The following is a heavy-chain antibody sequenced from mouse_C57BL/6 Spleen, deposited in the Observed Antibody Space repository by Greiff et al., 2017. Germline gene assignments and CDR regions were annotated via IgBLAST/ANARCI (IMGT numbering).Heavy chain of an antibody. Sequence: VQLQQSGAELAKPGASVKLSCKASGYTFTSYWMHWVKQRPGQGLAWIGYINPSSGYTKYNQKFKDKATLTADTSSITAYMQLSSLTYEDSAVYYCAKGRGFAYWGQGTLVTVSA. J-gene: IGHJ3*01. CDR1: GYTFTSYW. CDR3: AKGRGFAY. CDR2: INPSSGYT. V-gene: IGHV1-7*01.